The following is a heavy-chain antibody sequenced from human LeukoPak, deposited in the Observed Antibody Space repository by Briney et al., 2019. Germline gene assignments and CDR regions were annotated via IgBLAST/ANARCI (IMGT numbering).Heavy chain of an antibody. CDR2: INSDGSST. J-gene: IGHJ4*02. D-gene: IGHD3-22*01. CDR1: GFTFSSFS. Sequence: AGGSLRLSCAASGFTFSSFSMNWVRQAPGKGLVWVSRINSDGSSTNYAGSVKGRFTISRDNAKNTVYLQMNSLRAEDTAVYYCARPDSSGYYSGDYWGQGTLVTVSS. V-gene: IGHV3-74*01. CDR3: ARPDSSGYYSGDY.